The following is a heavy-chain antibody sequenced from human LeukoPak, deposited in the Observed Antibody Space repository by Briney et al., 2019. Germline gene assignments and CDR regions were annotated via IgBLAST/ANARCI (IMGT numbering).Heavy chain of an antibody. CDR3: TAGTGTSDFDY. CDR1: GFSFSNAW. Sequence: GGSLRLSCAASGFSFSNAWMSWVRQAPGKGLEWVGRIKSKTEGGTTDYAAPVKGRFTISRDDSKDTLYLQMNSLKTEDTAVYYCTAGTGTSDFDYWGRGTLVTVSS. V-gene: IGHV3-15*01. D-gene: IGHD1-7*01. J-gene: IGHJ4*02. CDR2: IKSKTEGGTT.